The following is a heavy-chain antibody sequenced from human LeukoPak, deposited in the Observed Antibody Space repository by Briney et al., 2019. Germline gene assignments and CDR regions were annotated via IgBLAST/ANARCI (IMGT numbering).Heavy chain of an antibody. CDR2: ISYDGSNK. CDR1: GFTFSSYA. D-gene: IGHD3-10*01. Sequence: QAGGSLRLSCAASGFTFSSYAMHWVRQAPGKGLEWVAVISYDGSNKYYADSVKGRFTISRDNSKNTLYLQMNSLRAEDTAVYYCAKGGQRDMVRGVMADYWGQGTPVTVSS. V-gene: IGHV3-30*01. J-gene: IGHJ4*02. CDR3: AKGGQRDMVRGVMADY.